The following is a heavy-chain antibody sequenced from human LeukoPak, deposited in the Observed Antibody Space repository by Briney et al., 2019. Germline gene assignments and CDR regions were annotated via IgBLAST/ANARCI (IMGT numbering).Heavy chain of an antibody. D-gene: IGHD3-9*01. Sequence: GGSLRLSCAASGFTVSSNYMSWVRQAPGKGLEWVSVIYSGGSTYYADSVKGRFTISRDNSKNTLYLQMNSLRAEDTAVYYCARAEDILTGYFLDYWGQGTLVTVSS. V-gene: IGHV3-53*05. J-gene: IGHJ4*02. CDR3: ARAEDILTGYFLDY. CDR1: GFTVSSNY. CDR2: IYSGGST.